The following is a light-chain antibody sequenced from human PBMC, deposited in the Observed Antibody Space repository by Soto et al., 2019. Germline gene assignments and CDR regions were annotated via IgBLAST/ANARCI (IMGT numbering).Light chain of an antibody. CDR3: QQSSNLNFT. CDR2: AAS. V-gene: IGKV1-39*01. J-gene: IGKJ3*01. CDR1: QSISRY. Sequence: DIQMTQSPSSLSASVGDRVTITCRASQSISRYLNWYQKKPGKAPKLLIYAASTLQSGVPSRFMENKSGTVFTPTISSRHPKDTATYYLQQSSNLNFTSAPGPKVNIK.